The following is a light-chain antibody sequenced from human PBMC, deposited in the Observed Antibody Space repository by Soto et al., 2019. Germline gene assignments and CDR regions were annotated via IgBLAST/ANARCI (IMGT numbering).Light chain of an antibody. CDR2: DVN. CDR3: TSWTTSTTMI. V-gene: IGLV2-14*03. CDR1: SSDIGAYNF. Sequence: QSVLTQPASVSGSPGQSITISCTGTSSDIGAYNFVSWYQQHPGKAPKLMLYDVNIRPSGVSNRFYGSKSGNTASLTISGLQAEDEADYYCTSWTTSTTMIFGGGTKVTVL. J-gene: IGLJ2*01.